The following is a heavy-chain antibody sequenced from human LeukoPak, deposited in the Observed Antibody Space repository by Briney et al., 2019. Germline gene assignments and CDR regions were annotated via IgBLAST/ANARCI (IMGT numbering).Heavy chain of an antibody. CDR1: GFTFSDNY. J-gene: IGHJ3*02. D-gene: IGHD6-13*01. CDR2: ISTGSSV. V-gene: IGHV3-11*01. Sequence: PGGSLRLSCSASGFTFSDNYMSWIRQAPGKGLQWVSYISTGSSVYYAESVKGRFTTSRDSANNSLYLQMNCLRAEDTAVYYCARGTLSSWYAFDIWGQGTMVTVSS. CDR3: ARGTLSSWYAFDI.